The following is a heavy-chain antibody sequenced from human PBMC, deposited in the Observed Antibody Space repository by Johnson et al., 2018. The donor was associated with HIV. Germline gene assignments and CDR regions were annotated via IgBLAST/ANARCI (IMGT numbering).Heavy chain of an antibody. D-gene: IGHD6-19*01. CDR1: GFTFSSYA. V-gene: IGHV3-64*01. CDR3: ARDLRTPGSGWGVDAFDI. J-gene: IGHJ3*02. Sequence: EVQLVESGGGLVQPGGSLRLSCAASGFTFSSYAMHWVRQAPGKGLEYVSAISSNGGSTYYANSVKGRFTISRDNAKNSLYLQMNSLRAEDTAVYYCARDLRTPGSGWGVDAFDIWGQGTMVTVSS. CDR2: ISSNGGST.